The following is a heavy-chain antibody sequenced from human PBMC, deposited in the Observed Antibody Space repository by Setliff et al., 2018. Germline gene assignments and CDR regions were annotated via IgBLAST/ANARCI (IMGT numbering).Heavy chain of an antibody. CDR3: ARYLPLDNYYYYGMDV. D-gene: IGHD3-3*01. CDR2: IKQDGSEK. V-gene: IGHV3-7*01. Sequence: GGSLRLSCAASGLTFSTYWMSWVRQAPGKGLEWVANIKQDGSEKYYVDSVKGRFTIFRDNAKNSLYLQMNSLRAEDTAVYYCARYLPLDNYYYYGMDVWGQGTTVTVSS. CDR1: GLTFSTYW. J-gene: IGHJ6*02.